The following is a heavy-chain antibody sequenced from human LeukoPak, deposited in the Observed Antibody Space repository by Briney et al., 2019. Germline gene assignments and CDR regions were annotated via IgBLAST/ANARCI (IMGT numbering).Heavy chain of an antibody. J-gene: IGHJ4*02. CDR3: ARESGSGWYPDFDY. D-gene: IGHD6-19*01. Sequence: ASVKLSCKASGYTFTSYAMHWVRQAPGQRLEWMGWINAGNGNTKYSQKFQGRVTITRDTSASTAYMELSSLRSEDTAVYYCARESGSGWYPDFDYWGQGTLVTVSS. V-gene: IGHV1-3*01. CDR2: INAGNGNT. CDR1: GYTFTSYA.